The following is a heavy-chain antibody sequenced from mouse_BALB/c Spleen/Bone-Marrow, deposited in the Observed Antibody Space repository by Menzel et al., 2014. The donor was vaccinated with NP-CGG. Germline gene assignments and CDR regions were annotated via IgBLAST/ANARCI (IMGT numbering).Heavy chain of an antibody. CDR3: TRYGSRGY. D-gene: IGHD1-1*01. CDR2: IDPETDNT. J-gene: IGHJ3*02. Sequence: QVQLQQPGAELVRPGASVTLSCRASGYTFTAYEMHWGKQPPVLGLEWIGSIDPETDNTVFNQKFKAKATLTADRSSNTASMDLRSLTSEDSAVYYCTRYGSRGYWGQGTLVTVS. V-gene: IGHV1-15*01. CDR1: GYTFTAYE.